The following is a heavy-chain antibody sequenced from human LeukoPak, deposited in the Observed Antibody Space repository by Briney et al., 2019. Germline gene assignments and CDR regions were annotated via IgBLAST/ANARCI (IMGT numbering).Heavy chain of an antibody. CDR1: GFTFNTYA. Sequence: GGSLRLSCAASGFTFNTYAMSWVRQAPGKGLEWVSSISGSFTSTYYADSVKGRFTISRDNSENTLYLQMNSLRAEDTAVYCCAKTHSTIFGVVNPVDYWGQGTLVTVSS. CDR2: ISGSFTST. J-gene: IGHJ4*02. CDR3: AKTHSTIFGVVNPVDY. D-gene: IGHD3-3*01. V-gene: IGHV3-23*01.